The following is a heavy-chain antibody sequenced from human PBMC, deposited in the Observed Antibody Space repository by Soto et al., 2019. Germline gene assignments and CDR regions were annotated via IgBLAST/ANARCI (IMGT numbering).Heavy chain of an antibody. CDR2: FDPEDGET. D-gene: IGHD6-13*01. V-gene: IGHV1-24*01. CDR1: GYTLTELS. Sequence: ASVKVSCKVSGYTLTELSMHWVRRAPGKGLEWMGGFDPEDGETIYAQKFQGRVTMTEDTSTDTAYMELSSLRSEDTAVYYCATAWYSSSWAIDYWGQGTLVTVSS. CDR3: ATAWYSSSWAIDY. J-gene: IGHJ4*02.